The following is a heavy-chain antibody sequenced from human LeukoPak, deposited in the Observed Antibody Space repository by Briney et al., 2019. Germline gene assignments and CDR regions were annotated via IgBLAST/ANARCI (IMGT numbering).Heavy chain of an antibody. V-gene: IGHV4-4*02. J-gene: IGHJ4*02. CDR3: ARDLGSGSYLAPLGY. D-gene: IGHD3-10*01. Sequence: PSGTLSLTCTISGGSISTSNWWSWVRQPPGKGLEWIGEIYHSGSTNYNPSLKSRVTISVDKSKNQFSLKLSSVTAADTAVYYCARDLGSGSYLAPLGYWGQGTLVTVSS. CDR1: GGSISTSNW. CDR2: IYHSGST.